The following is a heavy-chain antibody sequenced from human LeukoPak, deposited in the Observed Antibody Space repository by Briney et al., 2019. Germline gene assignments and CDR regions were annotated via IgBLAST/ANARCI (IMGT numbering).Heavy chain of an antibody. CDR2: TYLGGTT. Sequence: SETLSLTCSVSGYSISSGPYWGWIRQPPGQGLEWIASTYLGGTTYYTPSLKSRVTISVDTSKNQLSLRLSSVTAADTAVYYCATNWSVFDYWGPGTLVTVSS. D-gene: IGHD1-1*01. CDR1: GYSISSGPY. J-gene: IGHJ4*02. CDR3: ATNWSVFDY. V-gene: IGHV4-38-2*01.